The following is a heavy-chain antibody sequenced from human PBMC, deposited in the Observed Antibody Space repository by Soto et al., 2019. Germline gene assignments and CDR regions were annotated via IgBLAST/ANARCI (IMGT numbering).Heavy chain of an antibody. CDR2: INHSGST. CDR1: GGSFSGYY. V-gene: IGHV4-34*01. D-gene: IGHD3-3*01. J-gene: IGHJ6*02. Sequence: PSETLSLTCAVYGGSFSGYYWSWIRQPPGKGLEWIGEINHSGSTNYNPSLRSRVTISVDTSKNQFSLKLSSVTAADTAVYYCALHFCSGSAHYYYGMDVWGQGTTVTVSS. CDR3: ALHFCSGSAHYYYGMDV.